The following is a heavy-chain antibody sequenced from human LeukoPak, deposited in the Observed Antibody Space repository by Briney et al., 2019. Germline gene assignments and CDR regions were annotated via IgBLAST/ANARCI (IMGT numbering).Heavy chain of an antibody. D-gene: IGHD6-13*01. CDR1: GGSFSGYY. J-gene: IGHJ4*02. CDR2: IYHSGST. CDR3: ARDLTGGSSWYQYYFDY. V-gene: IGHV4-34*01. Sequence: SETLSLTCAVYGGSFSGYYWSWIRQPPGKGLEWIGSIYHSGSTYYNPSLKSRVTISVDTSKKQFSLKLNSVTAADTAVYYCARDLTGGSSWYQYYFDYWGQGTLVTVSS.